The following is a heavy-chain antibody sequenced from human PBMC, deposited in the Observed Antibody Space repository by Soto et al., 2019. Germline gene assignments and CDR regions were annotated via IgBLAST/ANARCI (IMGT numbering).Heavy chain of an antibody. CDR1: GGTFSSYA. D-gene: IGHD2-2*01. Sequence: QVQLVQSGAEVKKPGSSVKVSCKASGGTFSSYAISWVRQAPGQGLEWMGGIIPIFGTANYAQKFQGRVTITADESTSTAYMELSSLRSEDTAVYYCARGAVVPAATHYYYCYGMDVWGQGTTVTVSS. CDR2: IIPIFGTA. J-gene: IGHJ6*02. V-gene: IGHV1-69*01. CDR3: ARGAVVPAATHYYYCYGMDV.